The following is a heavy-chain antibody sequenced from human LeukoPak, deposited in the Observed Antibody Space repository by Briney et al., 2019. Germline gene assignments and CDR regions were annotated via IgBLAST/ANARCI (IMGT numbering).Heavy chain of an antibody. CDR2: IYTSGST. V-gene: IGHV4-61*02. J-gene: IGHJ4*02. CDR3: ASGLRYFDLYY. D-gene: IGHD3-9*01. CDR1: GGSISSGSYY. Sequence: PSETLSLTCTVSGGSISSGSYYWSWIRQPAGKGLEWIGRIYTSGSTNSNPSLKSRVTISVNTSKNQFSLRLSSVTAADTAVYYCASGLRYFDLYYWGQGTLVTVSS.